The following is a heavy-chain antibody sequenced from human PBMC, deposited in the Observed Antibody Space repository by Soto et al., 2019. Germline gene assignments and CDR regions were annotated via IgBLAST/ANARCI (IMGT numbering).Heavy chain of an antibody. CDR2: IYYSGST. CDR3: AGQLDYSSGWYRGPSAFDI. Sequence: PSETLSLTCTVSGGSISSSSYYWGWIRQPPGKGLEWIGYIYYSGSTNYNPSLKSRVTISVDTSKNQFSLKLSSVTAADTAVYYCAGQLDYSSGWYRGPSAFDIWGQGTMVTVSS. J-gene: IGHJ3*02. D-gene: IGHD6-19*01. V-gene: IGHV4-61*05. CDR1: GGSISSSSYY.